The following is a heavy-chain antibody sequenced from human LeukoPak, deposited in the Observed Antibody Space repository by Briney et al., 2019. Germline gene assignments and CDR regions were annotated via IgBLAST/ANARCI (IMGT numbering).Heavy chain of an antibody. CDR2: ISSSGSTI. CDR1: GFTFSDYY. CDR3: ARASGILILKYSGSYLNDY. J-gene: IGHJ4*02. Sequence: PGGSLRLSCAASGFTFSDYYMSWIRQAPGKGLEWVSYISSSGSTIYYADSVKGRFTISRDNAKNSLYLQMNSLRAEDTAVYYCARASGILILKYSGSYLNDYWGQGTLVTVSS. D-gene: IGHD1-26*01. V-gene: IGHV3-11*01.